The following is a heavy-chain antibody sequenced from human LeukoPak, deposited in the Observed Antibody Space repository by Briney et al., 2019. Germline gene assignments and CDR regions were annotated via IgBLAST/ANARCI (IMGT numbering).Heavy chain of an antibody. V-gene: IGHV3-74*01. CDR2: INSDGSTT. Sequence: PGGSLRLSCAASGFTFSNYWMHWVRQAPGKGLVWVSLINSDGSTTSYADSVKGRFTISRDNAKNTLYLQMNSLRAEDTAVYYCARDNAPYSGSYFDYWGQGTLVTVSS. CDR1: GFTFSNYW. J-gene: IGHJ4*02. D-gene: IGHD1-26*01. CDR3: ARDNAPYSGSYFDY.